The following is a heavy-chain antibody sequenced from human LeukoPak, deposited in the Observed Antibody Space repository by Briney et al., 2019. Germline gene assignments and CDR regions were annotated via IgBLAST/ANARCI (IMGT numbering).Heavy chain of an antibody. CDR2: INPNSGGT. V-gene: IGHV1-2*02. D-gene: IGHD3-22*01. J-gene: IGHJ6*03. Sequence: ASVKVSCKASGYTFTGYYMHWGRQAPGQGLEWMGWINPNSGGTNYAQKFQGRVTMTRDTSISTAYMELSRLRSDDTAVYYCARSSSGKYYYMDVWGKGTTVTVSS. CDR3: ARSSSGKYYYMDV. CDR1: GYTFTGYY.